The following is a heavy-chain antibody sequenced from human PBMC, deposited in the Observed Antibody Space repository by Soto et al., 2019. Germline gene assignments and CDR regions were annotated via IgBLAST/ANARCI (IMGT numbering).Heavy chain of an antibody. J-gene: IGHJ3*02. Sequence: PGGSLRLSCAASGFTFSSYSMNWVRQAPGKGLEWVSSISSSSSYIYYADSVKGRFTISRDNAKNSLYLQMNSLRAEDTAVYYCARDSPLWSSSWPFDAFDIWGQGTMVTVSS. CDR1: GFTFSSYS. CDR3: ARDSPLWSSSWPFDAFDI. D-gene: IGHD6-13*01. V-gene: IGHV3-21*01. CDR2: ISSSSSYI.